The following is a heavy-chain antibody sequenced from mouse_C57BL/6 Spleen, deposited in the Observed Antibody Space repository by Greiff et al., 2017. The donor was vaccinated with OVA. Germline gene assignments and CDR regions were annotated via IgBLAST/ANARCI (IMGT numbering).Heavy chain of an antibody. Sequence: EVKLVESGGGLVKPGGSLKLSCAASGFTFSDYGMHWVRQAPEKGLEWVAYISSCSSTIYYADTVKGRYTISRDNAKNTLFLQMTSLRSEDTAMYYCARPEYSNYRHYAMDYWGQGTSVTVSS. CDR1: GFTFSDYG. CDR2: ISSCSSTI. V-gene: IGHV5-17*01. J-gene: IGHJ4*01. CDR3: ARPEYSNYRHYAMDY. D-gene: IGHD2-5*01.